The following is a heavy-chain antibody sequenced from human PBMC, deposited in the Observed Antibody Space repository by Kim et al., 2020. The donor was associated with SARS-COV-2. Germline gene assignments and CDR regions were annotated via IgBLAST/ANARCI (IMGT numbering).Heavy chain of an antibody. V-gene: IGHV3-11*06. J-gene: IGHJ6*02. CDR2: ISSSSSYT. CDR1: GFTFSDYY. Sequence: GGSLRLSCAASGFTFSDYYMSWIRQAPGKGLEWVSYISSSSSYTNYADSVKGRFTISRDNAKNSLYLQMNSLRAEDTAVYYCARAAGGSYAYYYYGMDVWGQGTTVTVSS. CDR3: ARAAGGSYAYYYYGMDV. D-gene: IGHD1-26*01.